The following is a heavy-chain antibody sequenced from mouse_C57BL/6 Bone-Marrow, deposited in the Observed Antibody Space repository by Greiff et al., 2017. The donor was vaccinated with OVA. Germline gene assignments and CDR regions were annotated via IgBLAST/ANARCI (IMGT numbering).Heavy chain of an antibody. V-gene: IGHV10-3*01. CDR2: IRRKSSNYAT. Sequence: EVHLVESGGGLVQPKGSLKLSCAASGFTFNTYAMHWVRQAPGKGLEWVARIRRKSSNYATYYADSVKYRFTISRDDSQSILYLQMNNLKTEDTAMYYCVTGCDYWGQGTTLTVSS. CDR3: VTGCDY. J-gene: IGHJ2*01. D-gene: IGHD4-1*01. CDR1: GFTFNTYA.